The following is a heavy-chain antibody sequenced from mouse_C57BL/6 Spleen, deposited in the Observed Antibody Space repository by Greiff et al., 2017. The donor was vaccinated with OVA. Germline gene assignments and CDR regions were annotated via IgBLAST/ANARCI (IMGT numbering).Heavy chain of an antibody. CDR1: GYTFTDYY. CDR3: AREGVVPAY. Sequence: VQLQQSGPELVKPGASVKISCKASGYTFTDYYMNWVKQSHGKSLEWIGAINPNNGGTSYNQKFKGKATLTVDKSSSTAYMELRSLTSEDSAVYYCAREGVVPAYWGQGTLVTVSA. V-gene: IGHV1-26*01. J-gene: IGHJ3*01. D-gene: IGHD1-1*01. CDR2: INPNNGGT.